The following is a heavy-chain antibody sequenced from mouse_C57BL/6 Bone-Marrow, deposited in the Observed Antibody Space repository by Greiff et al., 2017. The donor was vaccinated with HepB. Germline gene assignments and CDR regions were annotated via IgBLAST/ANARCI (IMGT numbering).Heavy chain of an antibody. V-gene: IGHV3-6*01. CDR2: ISYDGSN. J-gene: IGHJ2*01. CDR3: ARVYD. Sequence: EVQLQESGPGLVKPSQSLSLTCSVTGYSITSGYYWNWIRQFPGNKLEWMGYISYDGSNNYNPSLKNRISITRDTSKNQFFLKLNSVTTEDTATYYCARVYDWGQGTTLTVSS. D-gene: IGHD2-14*01. CDR1: GYSITSGYY.